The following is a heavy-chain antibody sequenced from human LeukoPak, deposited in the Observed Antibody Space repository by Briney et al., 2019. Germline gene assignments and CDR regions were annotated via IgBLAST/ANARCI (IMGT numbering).Heavy chain of an antibody. D-gene: IGHD4-23*01. CDR3: VASATVVTPGY. Sequence: PSETLSLTCTVSGGSISSYYRSWIRQPAGKGLEWVGRIYTNGSTNYNPSLKSRVSMSVDTSKNQFSLKLSSVTAADTAVYYCVASATVVTPGYWGQGTLVTVSS. V-gene: IGHV4-4*07. CDR1: GGSISSYY. J-gene: IGHJ4*02. CDR2: IYTNGST.